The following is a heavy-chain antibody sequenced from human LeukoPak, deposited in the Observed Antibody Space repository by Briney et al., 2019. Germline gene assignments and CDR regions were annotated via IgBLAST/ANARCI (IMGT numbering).Heavy chain of an antibody. J-gene: IGHJ3*02. D-gene: IGHD6-19*01. Sequence: ASVKVSCKASGGTFSSYAISWVRQAPGQGLEWMGGIIPIFGTANYAQKFQGRVTITTDESTSTAYMELSSLRSEDTAVYYCASVPRTVAGDAFDIWGQGTMVTVSS. CDR2: IIPIFGTA. CDR1: GGTFSSYA. V-gene: IGHV1-69*05. CDR3: ASVPRTVAGDAFDI.